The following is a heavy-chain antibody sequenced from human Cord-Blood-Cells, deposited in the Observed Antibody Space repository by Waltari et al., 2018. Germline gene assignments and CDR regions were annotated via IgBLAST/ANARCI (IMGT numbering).Heavy chain of an antibody. CDR2: INHSGST. Sequence: QVQLQQWGAGLLKPSETLSLTCAVYGGSFSGYYWSWIRQPPGKGLEWIGEINHSGSTNYNPSLKSRVTISVDTSKNQFSLKLSSVTAADTAVYYCARGREPQGDNWFDPWGQGTLVTVSS. CDR1: GGSFSGYY. CDR3: ARGREPQGDNWFDP. V-gene: IGHV4-34*01. J-gene: IGHJ5*02. D-gene: IGHD1-1*01.